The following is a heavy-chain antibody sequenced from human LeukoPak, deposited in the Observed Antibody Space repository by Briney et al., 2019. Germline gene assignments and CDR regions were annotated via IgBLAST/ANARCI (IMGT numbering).Heavy chain of an antibody. J-gene: IGHJ4*02. CDR2: ISGSAGST. CDR3: AKSSFVVVVPAAIYYLDY. D-gene: IGHD2-2*01. Sequence: QPGGSLRLSXAASGFTFSNYAMTWVRQPPGKGLEWLSSISGSAGSTYYADSVKGRFSISRDNSKNALYLQMNSLRTEDTAVYYCAKSSFVVVVPAAIYYLDYWGQGILVTVSS. CDR1: GFTFSNYA. V-gene: IGHV3-23*01.